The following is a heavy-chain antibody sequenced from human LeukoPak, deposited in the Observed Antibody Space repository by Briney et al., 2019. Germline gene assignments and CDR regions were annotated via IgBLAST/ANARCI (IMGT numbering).Heavy chain of an antibody. CDR1: GGSISSGAYY. D-gene: IGHD3-22*01. J-gene: IGHJ4*01. CDR3: ATTWYYDTRGYLFDD. CDR2: IYTSGST. Sequence: PSETLSLTCTVSGGSISSGAYYWGWIRQPAGKGLEWIGRIYTSGSTNYNPSLKSRVTISLDTSKNQFSLNMASVTAADTAVYFCATTWYYDTRGYLFDDWGHGTLVTVSS. V-gene: IGHV4-61*02.